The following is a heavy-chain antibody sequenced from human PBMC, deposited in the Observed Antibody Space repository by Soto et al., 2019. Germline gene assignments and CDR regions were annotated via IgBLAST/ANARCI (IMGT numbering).Heavy chain of an antibody. CDR1: GYTFTSYG. CDR3: VRDVRIAVAPGIDY. V-gene: IGHV1-18*01. D-gene: IGHD6-19*01. J-gene: IGHJ4*02. CDR2: ISAYNGNT. Sequence: QVQLVQSGAEVKRPGASVKVSCKASGYTFTSYGFSWVRQAPGQGLEWMGWISAYNGNTNYAQWLQGRVTMTTDTSTSTAYMELRGLRSDDTAVFYCVRDVRIAVAPGIDYWGQGTLVTVSS.